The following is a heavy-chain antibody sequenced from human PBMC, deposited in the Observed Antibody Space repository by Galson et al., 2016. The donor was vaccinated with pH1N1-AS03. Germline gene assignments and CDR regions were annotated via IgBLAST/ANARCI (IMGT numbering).Heavy chain of an antibody. D-gene: IGHD6-19*01. Sequence: SVKVSCKASGYTFTNYDINWVRQATGQGLEWMGWMNPGSGGAGYAQKFQGRVAMTRNTAITTAYMELSGLTPEDTATYYCATSGRKNRNYFDNSGSWGQGTLVSVSS. CDR1: GYTFTNYD. CDR3: ATSGRKNRNYFDNSGS. V-gene: IGHV1-8*02. J-gene: IGHJ5*02. CDR2: MNPGSGGA.